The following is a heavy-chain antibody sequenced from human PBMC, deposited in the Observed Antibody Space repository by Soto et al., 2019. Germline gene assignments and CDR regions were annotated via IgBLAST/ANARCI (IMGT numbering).Heavy chain of an antibody. V-gene: IGHV3-74*01. CDR1: GLTFSSYW. D-gene: IGHD1-26*01. J-gene: IGHJ4*02. CDR2: INTDGSST. CDR3: ARASGSNIHFDY. Sequence: EVQLVESGGGLVQPGGSLRLSCAASGLTFSSYWMHWVRQAPGKGLVWVSRINTDGSSTTYADSVKGRFTISRDNNKTTRHLQMNSRRVEDTAVYYCARASGSNIHFDYWGQGTLVTVSS.